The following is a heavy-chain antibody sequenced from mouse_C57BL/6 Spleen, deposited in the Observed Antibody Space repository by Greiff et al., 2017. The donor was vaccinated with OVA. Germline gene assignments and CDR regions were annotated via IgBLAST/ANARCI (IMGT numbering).Heavy chain of an antibody. V-gene: IGHV1-15*01. D-gene: IGHD2-1*01. CDR3: TNGNSWFAY. CDR1: GYTFTDYE. CDR2: IDPETGGT. J-gene: IGHJ3*01. Sequence: QVQLKESGAELVRPGASVTLSCKASGYTFTDYEMHWVKQTPVHGLEWIGAIDPETGGTAYNQKFKGKAILTADKSSSTAYMELRSLTSEDSAVYYCTNGNSWFAYWGQGTLVTVSA.